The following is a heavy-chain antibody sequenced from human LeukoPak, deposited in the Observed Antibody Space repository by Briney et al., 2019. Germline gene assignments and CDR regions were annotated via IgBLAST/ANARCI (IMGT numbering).Heavy chain of an antibody. CDR2: ISGSGGST. J-gene: IGHJ4*02. CDR3: ASTGYSSGWYSDY. CDR1: GFTFSSYA. Sequence: PGGSLRLTCAASGFTFSSYAMSWVRQAPGKGLEWVSAISGSGGSTYYADSVKGRFTISRDNSKNTLYLQMNSLRAEDTAVYYCASTGYSSGWYSDYWGQGTLVTVSS. D-gene: IGHD6-19*01. V-gene: IGHV3-23*01.